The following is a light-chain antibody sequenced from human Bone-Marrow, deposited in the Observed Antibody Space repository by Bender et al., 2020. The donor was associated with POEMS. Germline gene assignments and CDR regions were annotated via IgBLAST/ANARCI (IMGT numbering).Light chain of an antibody. V-gene: IGLV2-14*01. Sequence: QSALTQPASVSGSPGQSITISCTGTSSDVGTYNYVSWYQHYPGTAPKLIIYEVSDRPSGISNRFSGSKSGNTASLTISGLQPEDEAYYYCSSYTRANSGIFGGGTKLTV. CDR3: SSYTRANSGI. CDR1: SSDVGTYNY. CDR2: EVS. J-gene: IGLJ2*01.